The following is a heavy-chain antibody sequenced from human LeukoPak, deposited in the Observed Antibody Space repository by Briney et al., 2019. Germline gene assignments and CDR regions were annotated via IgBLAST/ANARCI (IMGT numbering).Heavy chain of an antibody. V-gene: IGHV3-53*01. Sequence: GGSLRLSCAASGFTVSGTHMSWVRQAPGKGLEWASAMYTGGTTYYADSVKGRFTISRDNSKNTLYLHMNSLRAEDTAVYYCAKDEVTSGGGLASWGQGTLVTVSS. J-gene: IGHJ4*02. CDR2: MYTGGTT. CDR1: GFTVSGTH. CDR3: AKDEVTSGGGLAS. D-gene: IGHD2-21*02.